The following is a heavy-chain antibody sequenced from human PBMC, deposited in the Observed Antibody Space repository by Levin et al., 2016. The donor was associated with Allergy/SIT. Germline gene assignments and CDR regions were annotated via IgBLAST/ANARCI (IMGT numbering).Heavy chain of an antibody. J-gene: IGHJ4*02. D-gene: IGHD6-19*01. CDR1: GFTFSSYA. V-gene: IGHV3-23*01. CDR3: AKDPFFFGAVAGRESVFDY. Sequence: GESLKISCAASGFTFSSYAMSWVRQAPGKGLEWVSAISGSGGSTYYADSVKGRFTISRDNSKNTLYLQMNSLRAEDTAVYYCAKDPFFFGAVAGRESVFDYWGQGTLVTVSS. CDR2: ISGSGGST.